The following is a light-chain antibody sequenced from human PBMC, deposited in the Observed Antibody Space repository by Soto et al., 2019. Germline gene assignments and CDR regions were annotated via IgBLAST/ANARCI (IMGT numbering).Light chain of an antibody. CDR1: QSVSISS. J-gene: IGKJ1*01. CDR2: GAS. CDR3: QQYATSPRT. Sequence: EIVLTQSPGTLSLSPGERATLSCRASQSVSISSLAWYQQKPGQAPRLLIYGASSRVTGIPDRFSGGGSGTDFTLTISRLEPEDFAVYYCQQYATSPRTFGQGTKVEIK. V-gene: IGKV3-20*01.